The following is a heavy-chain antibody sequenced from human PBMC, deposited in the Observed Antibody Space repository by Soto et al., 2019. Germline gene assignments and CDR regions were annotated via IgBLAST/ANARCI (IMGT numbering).Heavy chain of an antibody. D-gene: IGHD3-3*01. J-gene: IGHJ6*02. Sequence: SETLSLTCAVSGGSISSSSYYWGWIRQPPGKGLEWIGSIYYSGSTYYNPSLKSRVTISVDTSKNQFSLKLSSVTAADTAVYYCARQGRFLENYYYGMDVWGQGTTVTVSS. V-gene: IGHV4-39*01. CDR2: IYYSGST. CDR1: GGSISSSSYY. CDR3: ARQGRFLENYYYGMDV.